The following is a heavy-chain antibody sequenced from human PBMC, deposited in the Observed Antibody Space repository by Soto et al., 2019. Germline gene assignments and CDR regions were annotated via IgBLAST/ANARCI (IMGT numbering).Heavy chain of an antibody. J-gene: IGHJ4*02. V-gene: IGHV3-30*03. Sequence: GGSLRLSCAASGFTFSSYGMHWVRQAPGKGLGWVAVISYDGSNKYYADSVKGRFTISRDNSKNTLYLQMNSLRAEDTAVYYCARGPSSLTRFDYWGQGTLVTAPQ. D-gene: IGHD2-2*01. CDR2: ISYDGSNK. CDR1: GFTFSSYG. CDR3: ARGPSSLTRFDY.